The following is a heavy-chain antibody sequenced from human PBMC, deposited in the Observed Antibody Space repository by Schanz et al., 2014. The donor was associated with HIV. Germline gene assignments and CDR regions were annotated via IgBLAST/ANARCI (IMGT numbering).Heavy chain of an antibody. CDR3: ARSQSMSWFF. CDR2: IHYSGTT. D-gene: IGHD6-13*01. V-gene: IGHV4-31*03. CDR1: GGSISSDGYY. Sequence: QVQLQESGPGLVKPSQTLSLTCSVSGGSISSDGYYWSWARQQPGKGLEWIGYIHYSGTTYYKQSLKSRVTMSIDTSKNHFSLKLTSVTAADTAVYYCARSQSMSWFFWGQGTLVTVSS. J-gene: IGHJ4*02.